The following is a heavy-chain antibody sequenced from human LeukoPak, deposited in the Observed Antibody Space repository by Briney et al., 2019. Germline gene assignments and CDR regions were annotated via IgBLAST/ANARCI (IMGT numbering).Heavy chain of an antibody. CDR1: GFTFHDYA. V-gene: IGHV3-9*01. Sequence: QTGGSLRLSCAASGFTFHDYAMHWVRQAPGKGLEWVSGISWNSGIIGYADSVKGRFTTSRDNSKNTLYLQMNSLRAEDTAVYYCAKGWYSSGWHYFDYWGQGTLVTVSS. CDR2: ISWNSGII. CDR3: AKGWYSSGWHYFDY. J-gene: IGHJ4*02. D-gene: IGHD6-19*01.